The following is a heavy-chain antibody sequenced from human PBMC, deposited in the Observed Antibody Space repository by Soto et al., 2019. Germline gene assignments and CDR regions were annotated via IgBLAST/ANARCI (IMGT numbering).Heavy chain of an antibody. CDR3: ATRCGPGSCQPY. D-gene: IGHD2-15*01. Sequence: PSETLSLTCTVSGGSISSGTWCTWVRQPPGKGLEWIGEIYETGNTNYNTSLKSRVTVSLDKSNNQFSLRLAPVTAADTAVYFCATRCGPGSCQPYWGLGTLVTVSS. CDR2: IYETGNT. CDR1: GGSISSGTW. J-gene: IGHJ4*02. V-gene: IGHV4-4*02.